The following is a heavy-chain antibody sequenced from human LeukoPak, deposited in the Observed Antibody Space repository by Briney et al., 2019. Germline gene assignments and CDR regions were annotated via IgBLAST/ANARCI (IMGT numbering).Heavy chain of an antibody. CDR3: AREGRWFGELLFNYYYGMDV. D-gene: IGHD3-10*01. J-gene: IGHJ6*02. V-gene: IGHV3-33*08. CDR1: GLTFRDAW. CDR2: IWDDGSNK. Sequence: PGGSLRLSCVVSGLTFRDAWISWVRQAPGKGLEWVAVIWDDGSNKYYADSVKGRFTISRDNSKNTLYLQMNSLRAEDTAVYYCAREGRWFGELLFNYYYGMDVWGQGTTVTVSS.